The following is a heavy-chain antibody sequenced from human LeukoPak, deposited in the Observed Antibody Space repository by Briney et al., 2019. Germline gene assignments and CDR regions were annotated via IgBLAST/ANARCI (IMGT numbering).Heavy chain of an antibody. V-gene: IGHV3-53*01. CDR3: ARGGAARSFDQ. J-gene: IGHJ4*02. D-gene: IGHD2-15*01. CDR2: LYSGATT. Sequence: GGSLRLSCAASGFTVSGYFMSWVLQAPGKGLEWVSVLYSGATTYYADSVKGRFTISRDNSKNSLYLQMNSLRVEDTAVYYCARGGAARSFDQWGQGTLVTVSS. CDR1: GFTVSGYF.